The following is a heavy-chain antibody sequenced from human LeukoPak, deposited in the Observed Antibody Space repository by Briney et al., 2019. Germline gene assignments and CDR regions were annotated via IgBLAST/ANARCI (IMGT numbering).Heavy chain of an antibody. CDR3: AKDGAGALDY. D-gene: IGHD4/OR15-4a*01. CDR2: ISYDGSNK. J-gene: IGHJ4*02. V-gene: IGHV3-30*18. CDR1: GFTFSSYG. Sequence: GGSLRLSCAASGFTFSSYGMHWVRQAPGKGLEWVAVISYDGSNKYYADSVKGRFTISRDNSGNTLYLQMNSLRAEDTAVYYCAKDGAGALDYWGQGTLVTVSS.